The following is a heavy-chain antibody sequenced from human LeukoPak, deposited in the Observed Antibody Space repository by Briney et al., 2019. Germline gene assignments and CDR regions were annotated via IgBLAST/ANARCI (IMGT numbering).Heavy chain of an antibody. Sequence: SSETLSLTCTVSGGSISSYYWSWVRQPPGKGLEWIAYIYYSGTTNYNPSLKSRVTISVDTSKNQFSLKLSSVTAADTAVYYCARHANYYGSGTYPLDYWGQGTLVTVSS. D-gene: IGHD3-10*01. CDR1: GGSISSYY. CDR2: IYYSGTT. J-gene: IGHJ4*02. CDR3: ARHANYYGSGTYPLDY. V-gene: IGHV4-59*08.